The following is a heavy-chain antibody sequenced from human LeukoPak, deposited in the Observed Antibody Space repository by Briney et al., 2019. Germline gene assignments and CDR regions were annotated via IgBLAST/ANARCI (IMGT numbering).Heavy chain of an antibody. Sequence: GGSLRLSCAASGFTFSTNAMSWVRQAPGKGLEWVGRIKSKTDGGTTDYAAPVKGRFTISRDDSKNTLYLQMNSLKTEDTAVYYCTTAAPYDSSGYYDPEAFDIWGQGTMVTVSS. D-gene: IGHD3-22*01. CDR3: TTAAPYDSSGYYDPEAFDI. J-gene: IGHJ3*02. CDR1: GFTFSTNA. V-gene: IGHV3-15*01. CDR2: IKSKTDGGTT.